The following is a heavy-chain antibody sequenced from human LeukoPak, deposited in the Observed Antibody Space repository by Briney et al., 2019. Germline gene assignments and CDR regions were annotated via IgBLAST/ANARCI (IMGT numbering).Heavy chain of an antibody. CDR3: WKLCIVGSCYWNY. CDR2: VSASGGST. CDR1: GFTFSSYA. J-gene: IGHJ4*02. V-gene: IGHV3-23*01. D-gene: IGHD2-15*01. Sequence: GGSLRLSCSASGFTFSSYAVSWVRQAPGKGLEWVSGVSASGGSTDYADSVKGRFTISRDNSKNTLYLQMNSLRAEDTAVYYCWKLCIVGSCYWNYWGQGTLVTVSS.